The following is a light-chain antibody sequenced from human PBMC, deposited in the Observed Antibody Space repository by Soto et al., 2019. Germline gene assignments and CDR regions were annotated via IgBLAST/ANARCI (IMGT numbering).Light chain of an antibody. CDR3: QHYGHQQWT. J-gene: IGKJ1*01. V-gene: IGKV3-20*01. Sequence: EIVLTQSPDALSVSPWERATLSCRSSQSGYNGYLDWYQQRPGQPPRLPIYGIFTRANGVPDRFSGSGSGTDFTLTISGLDPEDSEVYYCQHYGHQQWTFGQGTKVDIK. CDR2: GIF. CDR1: QSGYNGY.